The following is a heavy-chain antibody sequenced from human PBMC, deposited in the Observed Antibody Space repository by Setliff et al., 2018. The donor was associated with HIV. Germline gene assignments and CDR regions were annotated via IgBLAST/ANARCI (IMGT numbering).Heavy chain of an antibody. Sequence: KTSETLSLTCTVSGGSITRTPYYWGWIRQPPGKGLEWIGSVYHSGSTYYNPSLKGRVTISIDTSKNQFSLKVNSVTAADTAVYYCASRVYYYDSNNFLREEGFDPWGQGTLVTVSS. J-gene: IGHJ5*02. D-gene: IGHD3-22*01. V-gene: IGHV4-39*01. CDR2: VYHSGST. CDR3: ASRVYYYDSNNFLREEGFDP. CDR1: GGSITRTPYY.